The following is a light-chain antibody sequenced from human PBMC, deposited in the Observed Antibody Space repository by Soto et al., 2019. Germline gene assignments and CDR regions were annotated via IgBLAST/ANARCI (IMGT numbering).Light chain of an antibody. J-gene: IGKJ1*01. V-gene: IGKV1-6*01. CDR3: LQLYKFSWT. CDR1: QGIGND. Sequence: AIQLTQSPSSLSASVGDRVTISCRASQGIGNDLAWYQQKPGKAPRLLIFAASNLQSGVPSRFSGSGSGTDFTLTISRLQPEYFANYYCLQLYKFSWTFGQGTKVEIK. CDR2: AAS.